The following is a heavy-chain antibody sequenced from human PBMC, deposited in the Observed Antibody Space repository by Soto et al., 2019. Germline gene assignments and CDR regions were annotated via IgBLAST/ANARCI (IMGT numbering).Heavy chain of an antibody. J-gene: IGHJ4*02. CDR3: AVQLDGYCTNGVCYTSFDY. Sequence: SSETLSLTCTVSGGSISSYYWSWIRQPPGKGLEWIGYIYYSGSTNYNPSLKSRVTISVDTSKNQFSLKLSSVTAADTAVYYCAVQLDGYCTNGVCYTSFDYWGQGTLVTVSS. D-gene: IGHD2-8*01. V-gene: IGHV4-59*12. CDR2: IYYSGST. CDR1: GGSISSYY.